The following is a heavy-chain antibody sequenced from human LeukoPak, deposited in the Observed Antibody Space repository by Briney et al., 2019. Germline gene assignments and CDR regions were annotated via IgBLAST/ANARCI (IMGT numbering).Heavy chain of an antibody. CDR2: ISPDGSSA. Sequence: GGSLRLSCAASGFTFSRYWMHWVRQAPGKGLVWASRISPDGSSAHYEDSVNGRFTISRDNAKNTLYLQMNSLRAEDTAVYYCATLRAVVAFDDFDIWGQGTMVTVSS. D-gene: IGHD3-22*01. CDR1: GFTFSRYW. J-gene: IGHJ3*02. V-gene: IGHV3-74*01. CDR3: ATLRAVVAFDDFDI.